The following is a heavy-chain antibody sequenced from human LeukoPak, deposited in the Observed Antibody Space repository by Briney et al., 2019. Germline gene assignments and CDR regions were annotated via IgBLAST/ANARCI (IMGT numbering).Heavy chain of an antibody. CDR3: AQNFYDSSGLYFDY. Sequence: GGSLRLSCVASGFTFSTYSMDWVRQAPGKGLEWVSSISSSSNYIYYADSVKGRFTISRGNAKNSLYLQMNSLGAADTAVYYCAQNFYDSSGLYFDYWGQGTLVTVSS. J-gene: IGHJ4*02. CDR2: ISSSSNYI. V-gene: IGHV3-21*01. D-gene: IGHD3-22*01. CDR1: GFTFSTYS.